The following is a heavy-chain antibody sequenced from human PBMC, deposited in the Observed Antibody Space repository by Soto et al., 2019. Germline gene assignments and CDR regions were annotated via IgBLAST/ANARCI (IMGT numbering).Heavy chain of an antibody. V-gene: IGHV3-30*18. CDR3: AKGVRLWPQSRYYGMDV. CDR2: ISYDGSNK. CDR1: GFTFSSYG. D-gene: IGHD3-10*01. J-gene: IGHJ6*02. Sequence: QVQLVESGGGVVQPGRSLRLSCAASGFTFSSYGMHWVRQAPGKGLEWVAVISYDGSNKYYADSVKGRFTISRDNSKNTLYLQMNSLRAEDTAVYYCAKGVRLWPQSRYYGMDVWGQGTTVTVSS.